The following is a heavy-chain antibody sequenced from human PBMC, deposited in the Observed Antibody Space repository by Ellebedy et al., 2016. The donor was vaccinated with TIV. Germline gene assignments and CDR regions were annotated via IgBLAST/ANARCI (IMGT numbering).Heavy chain of an antibody. CDR1: GGSFSGYY. CDR2: INQSGRT. Sequence: SETLSLTCAVYGGSFSGYYWSWIRQPPGKGLEWIGEINQSGRTNYNPSLDKGRVTISVDTSKNQFSLRLSSVTVADTAVEYCAEGRSGWYYFDYWGQGTPVTVSS. J-gene: IGHJ4*02. D-gene: IGHD6-19*01. V-gene: IGHV4-34*01. CDR3: AEGRSGWYYFDY.